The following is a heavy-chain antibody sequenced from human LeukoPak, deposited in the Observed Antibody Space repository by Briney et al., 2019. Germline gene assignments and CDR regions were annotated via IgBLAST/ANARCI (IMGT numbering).Heavy chain of an antibody. V-gene: IGHV3-21*01. J-gene: IGHJ4*02. Sequence: SRGSLRLSCTASGFTFSSYEMNWVRQAPGKGLEWVSSISSLSSYIYYADSLKGRFTISRDNAKNSLYLQMNSLRAEDTAVYYCARGGPRDGYDYWGQGTLVTVSS. CDR1: GFTFSSYE. D-gene: IGHD5-18*01. CDR3: ARGGPRDGYDY. CDR2: ISSLSSYI.